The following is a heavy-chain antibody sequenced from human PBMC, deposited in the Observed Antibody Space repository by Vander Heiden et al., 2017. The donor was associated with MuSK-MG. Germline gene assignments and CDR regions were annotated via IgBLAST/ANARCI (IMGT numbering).Heavy chain of an antibody. D-gene: IGHD6-13*01. Sequence: QVQLQESGPGLVKPSQPLSLTCTVSGASISSGDYYWTWIRQPAGKGLEWIGRISTSGTTLYNPSLRSRITMSVDVSQNQFSLNLRSVTAADTAVYFCALRRYTTNWDNWFDPWGQGILVTASS. V-gene: IGHV4-61*02. CDR2: ISTSGTT. CDR3: ALRRYTTNWDNWFDP. J-gene: IGHJ5*02. CDR1: GASISSGDYY.